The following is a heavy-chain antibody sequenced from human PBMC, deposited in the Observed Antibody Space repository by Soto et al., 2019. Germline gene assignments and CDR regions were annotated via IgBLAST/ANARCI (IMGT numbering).Heavy chain of an antibody. Sequence: PSQTLSLTCVISRDSFSINSASVNWIRQSPSRGLEWVGRTYYRTRWYYDYAVSVRSRITVNPDTSKNQFALQVTSVTPENTAVYYSTGNTSPSWYYMDAWGKGTMVTVSS. V-gene: IGHV6-1*01. D-gene: IGHD1-7*01. CDR2: TYYRTRWYY. CDR3: TGNTSPSWYYMDA. CDR1: RDSFSINSAS. J-gene: IGHJ6*03.